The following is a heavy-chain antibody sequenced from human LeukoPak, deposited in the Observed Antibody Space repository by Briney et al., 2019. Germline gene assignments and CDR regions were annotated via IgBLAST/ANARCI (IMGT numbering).Heavy chain of an antibody. J-gene: IGHJ4*02. CDR3: ARNRYSGSYPPDY. CDR1: GGSISSGGYY. CDR2: IYYSGST. D-gene: IGHD1-26*01. Sequence: PSETLSLTCTVSGGSISSGGYYWSWIRQHPGKGLEWIGYIYYSGSTYYNPSLKSRVTISVDTSKNQFSLKLSSVTAADTAVYYCARNRYSGSYPPDYWGQGTLVTVSS. V-gene: IGHV4-31*03.